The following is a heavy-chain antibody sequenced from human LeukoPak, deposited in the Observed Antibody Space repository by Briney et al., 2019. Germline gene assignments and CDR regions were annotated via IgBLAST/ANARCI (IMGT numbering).Heavy chain of an antibody. V-gene: IGHV4-39*07. J-gene: IGHJ5*02. CDR2: IYYSGST. CDR1: GGSISSSSYY. Sequence: SETLSLTCTVSGGSISSSSYYWGWIRQPPGKGLEWIGSIYYSGSTYYNPSLKSRVTISVDTSKNQFSLKLSSVTAADTAVYYCARVLPHFDPWGQGTLVTVSS. CDR3: ARVLPHFDP. D-gene: IGHD3-3*01.